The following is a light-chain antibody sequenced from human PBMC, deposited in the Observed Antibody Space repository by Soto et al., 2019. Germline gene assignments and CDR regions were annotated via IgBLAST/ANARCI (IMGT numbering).Light chain of an antibody. Sequence: QSVLTQPPSMSAAPGKKFPISCSGSSSNIGDNFVAWYQHLPGTAPKLLIFDNSQRPSEIPDRFFGSKSGTIATLAITGPQTGDEAVYYCATWDSKLSAVVFGGGTKLTVL. CDR1: SSNIGDNF. V-gene: IGLV1-51*01. CDR3: ATWDSKLSAVV. CDR2: DNS. J-gene: IGLJ2*01.